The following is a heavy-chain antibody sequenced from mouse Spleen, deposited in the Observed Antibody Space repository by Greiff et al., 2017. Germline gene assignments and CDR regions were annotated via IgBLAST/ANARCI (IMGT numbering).Heavy chain of an antibody. CDR2: IRLKSNNYAT. V-gene: IGHV6-6*02. J-gene: IGHJ2*01. CDR3: TAELGADY. D-gene: IGHD4-1*01. Sequence: EVKLVESGGGLVQPGGSMKLSCVASGFTFSNYWMNWVRQSPEKGLEWVAEIRLKSNNYATHYAESVKGRFTISRDDSKSSVYLQMNNLRAEDTGIYYCTAELGADYWGQGTTLTVSS. CDR1: GFTFSNYW.